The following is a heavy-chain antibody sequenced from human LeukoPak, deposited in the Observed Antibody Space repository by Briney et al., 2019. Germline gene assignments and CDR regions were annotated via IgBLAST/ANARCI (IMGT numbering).Heavy chain of an antibody. CDR3: VRESDLGWLPFDY. CDR2: ISAHNGKA. V-gene: IGHV1-18*01. D-gene: IGHD3/OR15-3a*01. Sequence: GASVKVSCKASDYTFITNGIHWVRQAPGQGPEWMGWISAHNGKANYAQKLQGRVTMTTDTSRSTVYMELRSLRSDDTAVYYCVRESDLGWLPFDYSGQGTLVTVSS. CDR1: DYTFITNG. J-gene: IGHJ4*02.